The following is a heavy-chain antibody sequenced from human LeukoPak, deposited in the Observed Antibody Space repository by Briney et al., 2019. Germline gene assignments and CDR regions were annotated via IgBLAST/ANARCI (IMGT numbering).Heavy chain of an antibody. Sequence: GGSLRLSCAASGFTFSTYNMNWVRQAPGKGLEWVSSITSSSSYIYYADSVKGRFTISRDNAKNSLYLQMNSLRAEDTAVYYCAREWSRFTPPDYWGQGTLVTVSS. D-gene: IGHD2-8*01. J-gene: IGHJ4*02. CDR2: ITSSSSYI. V-gene: IGHV3-21*01. CDR3: AREWSRFTPPDY. CDR1: GFTFSTYN.